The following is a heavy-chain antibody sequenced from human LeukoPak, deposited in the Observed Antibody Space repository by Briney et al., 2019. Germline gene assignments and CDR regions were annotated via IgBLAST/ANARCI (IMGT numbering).Heavy chain of an antibody. Sequence: GGSLRLSCAASGFTFRRYWMSWVRQGPGKGLVWVSRINSDGSSTSYADSVRGRFTISRDNAKNTLYLQMNSLRAEDTAVYYCARSNFLDYWGQGTLVTVSS. CDR3: ARSNFLDY. J-gene: IGHJ4*02. D-gene: IGHD4-11*01. V-gene: IGHV3-74*01. CDR2: INSDGSST. CDR1: GFTFRRYW.